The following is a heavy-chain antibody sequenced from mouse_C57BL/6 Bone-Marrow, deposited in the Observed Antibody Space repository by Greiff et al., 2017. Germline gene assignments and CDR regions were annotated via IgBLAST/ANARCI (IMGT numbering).Heavy chain of an antibody. J-gene: IGHJ1*03. V-gene: IGHV1-59*01. Sequence: QVQLKQSGAELVRPGTSVKLSCKASGYTFTSYWMHWVKQRPGQGLEWIGVIDPSDSYTTYNQKFKGKATLTVDTSSSTAYMQLSSLTSQDSAVYYCARAVMDYGRSEWYGDVWGTGTTVTASS. CDR1: GYTFTSYW. D-gene: IGHD1-1*01. CDR3: ARAVMDYGRSEWYGDV. CDR2: IDPSDSYT.